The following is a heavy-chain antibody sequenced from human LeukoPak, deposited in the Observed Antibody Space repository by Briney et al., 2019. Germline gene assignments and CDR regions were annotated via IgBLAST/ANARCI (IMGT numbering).Heavy chain of an antibody. J-gene: IGHJ4*02. V-gene: IGHV3-7*01. CDR1: GFSFTKYW. CDR2: INQDESVK. Sequence: GGSLRLSCAASGFSFTKYWMSWVRQAPGKRLECVASINQDESVKRYVGSAKGRFTISRDNSKNTLYLQMNSLRAEDTAVYYCARDYYGDCLDYWGQGTLVTVSS. D-gene: IGHD4-17*01. CDR3: ARDYYGDCLDY.